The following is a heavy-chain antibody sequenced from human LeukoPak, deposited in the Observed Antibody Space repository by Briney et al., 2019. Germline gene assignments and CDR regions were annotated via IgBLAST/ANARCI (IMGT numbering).Heavy chain of an antibody. D-gene: IGHD4-17*01. CDR2: ISSSSSTI. Sequence: GGSLRLSCAASGFTFSSYSMNWVRQAPGKGLEWVSYISSSSSTIYYADSVKGRFTISRDNAKNSLYLQMNSLRSDDTAVYYCARDWVGNYGGNHNFDYWGQGTLVTVSS. CDR3: ARDWVGNYGGNHNFDY. V-gene: IGHV3-48*01. CDR1: GFTFSSYS. J-gene: IGHJ4*02.